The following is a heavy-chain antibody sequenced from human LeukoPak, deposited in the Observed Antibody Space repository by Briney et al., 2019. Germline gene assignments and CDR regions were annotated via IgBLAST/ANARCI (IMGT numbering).Heavy chain of an antibody. Sequence: GGSLRLSCVASGFPFSSYWMTWVRQAPGKGLKWAANIKQDGSKKSYVDSVKGRFTISRDNAKNSLYLQMNSLRAEDTAIYYCTRVGYIDEGIDYWGQGTLVTVSS. D-gene: IGHD5-24*01. V-gene: IGHV3-7*04. CDR3: TRVGYIDEGIDY. J-gene: IGHJ4*02. CDR2: IKQDGSKK. CDR1: GFPFSSYW.